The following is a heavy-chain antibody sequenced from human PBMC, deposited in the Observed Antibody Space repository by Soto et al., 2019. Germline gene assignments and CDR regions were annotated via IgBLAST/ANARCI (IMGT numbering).Heavy chain of an antibody. J-gene: IGHJ5*02. CDR3: ARDIVVPHNWFDP. CDR2: INAGNGNT. D-gene: IGHD2-2*01. CDR1: GYTFTSYA. Sequence: ASVKVSCKASGYTFTSYAMHWVRQAPGQRPEWMGWINAGNGNTKYSQKFQGRVTITRDTSASTAYMELSSLRSEDTAVYYCARDIVVPHNWFDPWGQGTLVTVSS. V-gene: IGHV1-3*01.